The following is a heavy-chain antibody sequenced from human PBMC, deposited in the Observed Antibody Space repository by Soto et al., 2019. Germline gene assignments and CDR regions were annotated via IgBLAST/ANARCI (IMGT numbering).Heavy chain of an antibody. J-gene: IGHJ4*02. V-gene: IGHV1-8*01. CDR2: MNPNSGDT. Sequence: ASVKVSCKASGYTFTSYDINWVRQATGQGLEWMGRMNPNSGDTGYEQKFQGRVTMTRNTSISTAYMELSSLRSEDTAVYYCARARGYCTSTSCSHEYEYWGQGTLVTVSS. D-gene: IGHD2-2*01. CDR3: ARARGYCTSTSCSHEYEY. CDR1: GYTFTSYD.